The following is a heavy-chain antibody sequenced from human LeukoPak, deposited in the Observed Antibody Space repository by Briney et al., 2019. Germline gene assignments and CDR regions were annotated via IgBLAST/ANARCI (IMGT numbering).Heavy chain of an antibody. J-gene: IGHJ6*03. Sequence: GSLRLSCAASGFTFSSYTTNWVRQAPGKGLEWVSSISSSSSYIYYADSVKGRFTISRDNAKNSLFLQMNSLRAEDTAVYYCASRGGTRLYYYYMDVWGKGTTVTVSS. D-gene: IGHD2-15*01. CDR2: ISSSSSYI. CDR1: GFTFSSYT. V-gene: IGHV3-21*01. CDR3: ASRGGTRLYYYYMDV.